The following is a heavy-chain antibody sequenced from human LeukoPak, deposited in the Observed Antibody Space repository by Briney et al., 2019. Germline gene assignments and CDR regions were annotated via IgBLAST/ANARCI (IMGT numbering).Heavy chain of an antibody. Sequence: ASVKVSCKASGYTFTGYYLHWVRQAPGQGLEWMGWINPNSGGTNYAKKLQGRGTMTRDTSISTAYMEVSRLRSDDTAVYYCARVGGPGYSSGWYGYWGQGTLVTVSS. D-gene: IGHD6-19*01. CDR2: INPNSGGT. CDR3: ARVGGPGYSSGWYGY. J-gene: IGHJ4*02. CDR1: GYTFTGYY. V-gene: IGHV1-2*02.